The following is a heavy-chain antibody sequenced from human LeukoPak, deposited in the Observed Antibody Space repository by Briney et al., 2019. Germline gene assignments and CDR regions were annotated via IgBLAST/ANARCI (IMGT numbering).Heavy chain of an antibody. CDR1: GGSISSSSYY. J-gene: IGHJ4*02. V-gene: IGHV4-39*01. CDR3: ARLRSTSY. Sequence: SETLSLTCTVSGGSISSSSYYWGWIRQPPGKGLEWIGSIYYSGSTYYNPSLKSRVTISVDTSKNQFSLKLSSVTAADTAVYYCARLRSTSYWGQGTLVTVSS. D-gene: IGHD2-2*01. CDR2: IYYSGST.